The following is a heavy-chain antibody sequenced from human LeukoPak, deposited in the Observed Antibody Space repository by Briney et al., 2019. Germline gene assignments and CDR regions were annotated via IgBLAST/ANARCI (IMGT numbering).Heavy chain of an antibody. CDR3: ASNIVVAYDAFDI. J-gene: IGHJ3*02. CDR1: GYTFTGYY. V-gene: IGHV1-2*02. CDR2: INPNSGGT. D-gene: IGHD2-2*01. Sequence: ASVKVSCKASGYTFTGYYMHWVRQAPGQGLEWMGWINPNSGGTNYAQKSQGRVTMTRDTSISTAYMELSRLRSDDRAVYYCASNIVVAYDAFDIWGQGTMVTVSS.